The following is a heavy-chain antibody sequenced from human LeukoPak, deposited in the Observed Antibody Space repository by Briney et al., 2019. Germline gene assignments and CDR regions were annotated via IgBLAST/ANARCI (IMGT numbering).Heavy chain of an antibody. D-gene: IGHD3-10*01. CDR3: ARNKGRYGSGRVHFDP. V-gene: IGHV1-24*01. CDR1: GYTLTELS. J-gene: IGHJ5*02. Sequence: ASVKVSCKVSGYTLTELSMHWVRQAPGKGLEWMGGFDPEDGETIYAQKFQGRVTMTEDTSTDTPYMELSSLRSEDTAVYYCARNKGRYGSGRVHFDPWGQGTLVTVSS. CDR2: FDPEDGET.